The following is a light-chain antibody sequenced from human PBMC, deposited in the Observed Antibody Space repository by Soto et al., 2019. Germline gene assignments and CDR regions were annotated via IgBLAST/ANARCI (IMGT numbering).Light chain of an antibody. CDR1: QSVSSY. Sequence: EIVLTQSPDTLSLSPGERATLSCRASQSVSSYLAWYQQKPGQAPRLLFYGASSRATGVPDRFSGRGSGTDFTITISRLDPEDFAVYFCHQYGNSQFTFGPGTTVDIK. J-gene: IGKJ3*01. CDR2: GAS. V-gene: IGKV3-20*01. CDR3: HQYGNSQFT.